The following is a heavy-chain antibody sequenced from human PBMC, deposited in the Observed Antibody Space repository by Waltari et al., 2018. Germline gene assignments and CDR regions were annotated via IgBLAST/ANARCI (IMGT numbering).Heavy chain of an antibody. CDR3: ARISGYSSSWPTFDY. D-gene: IGHD6-13*01. V-gene: IGHV4-59*08. CDR2: IYYSGST. CDR1: GCSISSYY. J-gene: IGHJ4*02. Sequence: QVQLQEPGPGLVKPSETLSLTCTVSGCSISSYYWSLIRQRPGKGLEWIGYIYYSGSTNYNPSLKSRVTISVDTSKNQFSLKLSSVTAADTAVYYCARISGYSSSWPTFDYWGQGTLVTVSS.